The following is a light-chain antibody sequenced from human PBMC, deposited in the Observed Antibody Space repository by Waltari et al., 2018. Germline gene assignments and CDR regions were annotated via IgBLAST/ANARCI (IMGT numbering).Light chain of an antibody. Sequence: SYELTQPPSVSVSPGQTASITCSGDKLGEKYACWYQQKPGQSPVLVIYQESKRPSGIPERFSGSNSGNTATLTISGTQAMDEADYYCQAWDSSVVFGGGTKLTVL. V-gene: IGLV3-1*01. J-gene: IGLJ2*01. CDR2: QES. CDR1: KLGEKY. CDR3: QAWDSSVV.